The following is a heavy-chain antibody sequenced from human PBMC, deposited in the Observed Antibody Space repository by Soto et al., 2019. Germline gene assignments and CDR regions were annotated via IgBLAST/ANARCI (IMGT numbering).Heavy chain of an antibody. CDR2: IKSKTDGGTT. Sequence: GGSLRLSCAASGFTFSNAWMSWVRQAPGKGLEWVGRIKSKTDGGTTDYAAPVKGRFTISRDDSKNTLYLQMNSLKTEDTAVYYCTTGEELGIDDGVGYWGQGTLVTVSS. V-gene: IGHV3-15*01. CDR3: TTGEELGIDDGVGY. CDR1: GFTFSNAW. D-gene: IGHD7-27*01. J-gene: IGHJ4*02.